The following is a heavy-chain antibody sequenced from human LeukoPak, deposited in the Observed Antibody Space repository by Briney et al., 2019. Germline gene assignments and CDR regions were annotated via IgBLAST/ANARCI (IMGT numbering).Heavy chain of an antibody. D-gene: IGHD3-10*01. CDR2: IQSKTDGGTT. CDR3: STDRGLRGY. CDR1: GFTFSDAW. V-gene: IGHV3-15*01. J-gene: IGHJ4*02. Sequence: PGGSLRLSCAASGFTFSDAWMSWARQVPGKGLEWVGRIQSKTDGGTTDYAAPVKGRFTISRDDSKSTLYLQMNSLKTEDTAMYYCSTDRGLRGYWGQGTLVTVSS.